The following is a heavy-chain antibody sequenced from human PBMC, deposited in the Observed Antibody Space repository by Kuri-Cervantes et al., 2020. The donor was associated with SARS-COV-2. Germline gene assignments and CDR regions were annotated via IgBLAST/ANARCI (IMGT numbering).Heavy chain of an antibody. V-gene: IGHV4-4*07. CDR1: GGSISSYY. CDR3: ARARVVVPAAIGYYYYYYMDV. Sequence: GSLRLSCTVSGGSISSYYWSWIRQPAGKGLEWIGRIYTSGSTNYNPSLKSRVTMSVDTPKNQFSLKLSSVTAADTAVYYCARARVVVPAAIGYYYYYYMDVWGKGTTVTVSS. D-gene: IGHD2-2*02. CDR2: IYTSGST. J-gene: IGHJ6*03.